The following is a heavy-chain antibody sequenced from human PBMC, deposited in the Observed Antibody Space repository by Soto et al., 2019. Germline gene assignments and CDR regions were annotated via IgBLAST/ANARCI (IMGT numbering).Heavy chain of an antibody. V-gene: IGHV3-23*01. J-gene: IGHJ6*02. D-gene: IGHD6-6*01. CDR1: GFTFSSYA. CDR3: ARVFNPLGRYSSSSRDYGMDV. CDR2: ISGSGGST. Sequence: GGSLRLSCAASGFTFSSYAMSWVRQAPGKGLEWVSAISGSGGSTYYADSVKGRFTISRENAKNSLYLQMNSLRAGDTAVYYCARVFNPLGRYSSSSRDYGMDVWGQGNKVTVSS.